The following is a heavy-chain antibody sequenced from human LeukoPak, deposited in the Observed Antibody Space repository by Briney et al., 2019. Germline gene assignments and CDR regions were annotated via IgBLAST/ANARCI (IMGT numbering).Heavy chain of an antibody. CDR2: IIPILGIA. CDR3: ARDGRGYSYGLNDY. J-gene: IGHJ4*02. D-gene: IGHD5-18*01. V-gene: IGHV1-69*04. Sequence: ASVKVPCKASGGTFSSYAISWVRQAPGQGLEWMGRIIPILGIANYAQKFQGRVTITADKSTSTAYMELSSLRSEDTAVYYCARDGRGYSYGLNDYWGQGTLVTVSS. CDR1: GGTFSSYA.